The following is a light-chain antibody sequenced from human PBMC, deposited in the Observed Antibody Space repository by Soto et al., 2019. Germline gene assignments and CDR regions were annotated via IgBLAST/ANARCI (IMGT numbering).Light chain of an antibody. CDR2: GAS. J-gene: IGKJ1*01. V-gene: IGKV3-20*01. CDR1: QRGSSSY. CDR3: QQYGSAPFT. Sequence: EIVLTQSPGTLSLSPGESATLSCRASQRGSSSYLAWYQQKPGQAPRLLIYGASSRASGIPDRFSGSGSGTVSTVSISRVEPGDFAVYSCQQYGSAPFTFGQGTKVEIK.